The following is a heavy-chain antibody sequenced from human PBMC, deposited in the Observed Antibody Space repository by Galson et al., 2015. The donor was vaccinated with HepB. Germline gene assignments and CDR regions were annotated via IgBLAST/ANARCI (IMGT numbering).Heavy chain of an antibody. CDR1: GYSFPSYW. V-gene: IGHV5-10-1*01. CDR3: ARQSPENCSGGSCYSGRPTYYYYGMDV. CDR2: IDPSDSYT. J-gene: IGHJ6*02. D-gene: IGHD2-15*01. Sequence: QSGAEVKKPGESLRISCKGSGYSFPSYWISCVRQMPGKGLVWMGRIDPSDSYTNYSPTFQGHVTISAEKSSSTAYLQWSSLKASDTAMYYCARQSPENCSGGSCYSGRPTYYYYGMDVWGQGTTVTVSS.